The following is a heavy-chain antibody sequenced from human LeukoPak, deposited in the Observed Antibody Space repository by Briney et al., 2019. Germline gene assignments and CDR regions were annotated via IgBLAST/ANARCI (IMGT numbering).Heavy chain of an antibody. J-gene: IGHJ4*02. CDR2: ISSNGGST. CDR3: ARMDAGWLVHKYFDY. V-gene: IGHV3-64*01. D-gene: IGHD6-19*01. CDR1: GFTFSSCA. Sequence: GGSLRLSCAASGFTFSSCAMNWVRQAPGKGLEYVSAISSNGGSTYYANSVKGRFTISRDNSKNTLYLQMGSLRAEDMAVYYCARMDAGWLVHKYFDYWGQGTLVTVSS.